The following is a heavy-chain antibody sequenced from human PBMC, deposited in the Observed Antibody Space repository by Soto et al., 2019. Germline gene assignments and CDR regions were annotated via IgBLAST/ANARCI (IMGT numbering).Heavy chain of an antibody. J-gene: IGHJ4*02. CDR1: GGSFSGYY. V-gene: IGHV4-34*01. D-gene: IGHD5-18*01. Sequence: SETLSLTCAVYGGSFSGYYWSWIRQPPGKGLEWIGEINHSGSTNYNPSLKSRVTISVDTSKNQFSLKLSSVTAADTAVYYCARGPLWRDYWGQGNLVTVSS. CDR3: ARGPLWRDY. CDR2: INHSGST.